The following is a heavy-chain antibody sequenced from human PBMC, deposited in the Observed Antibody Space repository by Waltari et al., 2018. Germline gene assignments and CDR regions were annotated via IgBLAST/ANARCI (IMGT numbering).Heavy chain of an antibody. Sequence: QVQLVQSGAEVKKPGSSVKVSCKASGGTFSSYAISWVRQAPGQGLEWMGGMVPILGIANYAKKFQGRGRMTADKSTSTADRELSSRRSEDMAVKYGARAGSNIVATTGRYYYMDVWGKGTTVTVSS. CDR3: ARAGSNIVATTGRYYYMDV. J-gene: IGHJ6*03. CDR2: MVPILGIA. D-gene: IGHD5-12*01. CDR1: GGTFSSYA. V-gene: IGHV1-69*10.